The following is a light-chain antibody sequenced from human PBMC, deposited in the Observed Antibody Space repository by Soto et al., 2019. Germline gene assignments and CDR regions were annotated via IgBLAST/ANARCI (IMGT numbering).Light chain of an antibody. CDR2: WAS. CDR1: QTVLYSSNNRNY. J-gene: IGKJ1*01. Sequence: DIVMTQSPDSLAVSLGERATINCKSSQTVLYSSNNRNYLAWYQQKPGQPPTLLIYWASTPGSGVPDRFSGSGSGTDFTLTISSLQAEDVAVYYCQQYYSTPPTFGQGTRVEIK. V-gene: IGKV4-1*01. CDR3: QQYYSTPPT.